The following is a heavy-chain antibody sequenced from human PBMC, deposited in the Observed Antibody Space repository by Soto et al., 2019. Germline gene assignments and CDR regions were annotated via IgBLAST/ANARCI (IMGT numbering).Heavy chain of an antibody. CDR3: AREGDSGSHICY. CDR2: IIPIFGTA. D-gene: IGHD3-22*01. CDR1: GGTFSSYA. V-gene: IGHV1-69*19. J-gene: IGHJ4*02. Sequence: QVQLVQSGAEVKKPGSSVKVSCKASGGTFSSYAISWVRQAPGQGLEWMGGIIPIFGTANYAQKFQGRVRITADEYTSTAYMGLSSLRSGDTAVYYCAREGDSGSHICYWGQGSLVTVSS.